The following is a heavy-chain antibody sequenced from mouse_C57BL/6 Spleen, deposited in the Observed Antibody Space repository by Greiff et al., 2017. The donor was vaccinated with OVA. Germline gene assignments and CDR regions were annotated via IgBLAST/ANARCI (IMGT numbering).Heavy chain of an antibody. D-gene: IGHD4-1*01. CDR3: ARDELGRGDAMDY. CDR2: ISDGGSYT. J-gene: IGHJ4*01. CDR1: GFTFSSYA. Sequence: EVQLVASWGGLVKPGGSLKLSCAASGFTFSSYAMSWVRQTPEKRLEWVATISDGGSYTYYPDNVKGRFTISRDNAKNNLYLQMSNLKSEDTAMYYCARDELGRGDAMDYWGQGTSVTVSS. V-gene: IGHV5-4*01.